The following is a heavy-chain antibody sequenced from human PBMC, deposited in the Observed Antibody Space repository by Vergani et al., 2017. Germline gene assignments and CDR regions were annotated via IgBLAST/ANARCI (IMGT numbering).Heavy chain of an antibody. J-gene: IGHJ6*02. CDR2: IYSTGRT. CDR1: NDSVSNTFYS. D-gene: IGHD3-9*01. CDR3: ARVMYRDEASTGYRLEGMDI. V-gene: IGHV4-39*07. Sequence: QVQLQESGPGLVKPSETLSLTCTVSNDSVSNTFYSWGWIRQTPGKGLEWIGSIYSTGRTNYNPSRNSRVTMSVDTYKNQFSLKLRSVTSADTAVYFCARVMYRDEASTGYRLEGMDIWGQGTTVTISS.